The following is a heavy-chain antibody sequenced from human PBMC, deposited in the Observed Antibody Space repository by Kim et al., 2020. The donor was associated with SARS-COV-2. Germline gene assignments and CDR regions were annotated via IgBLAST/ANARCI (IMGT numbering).Heavy chain of an antibody. Sequence: GGSLRLSCAASGFTFSSYWMSWVRQAPGKGLEWVANIKQDGSEKYYVDSVKGRFTISRDNAKNSLYLQMNSLRAEDTAVYYCARGGGYSGSGWFDPWGQGTLVTVSS. V-gene: IGHV3-7*01. CDR1: GFTFSSYW. CDR3: ARGGGYSGSGWFDP. CDR2: IKQDGSEK. J-gene: IGHJ5*02. D-gene: IGHD6-13*01.